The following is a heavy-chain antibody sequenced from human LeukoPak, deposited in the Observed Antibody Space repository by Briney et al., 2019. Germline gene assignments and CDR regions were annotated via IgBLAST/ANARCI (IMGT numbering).Heavy chain of an antibody. V-gene: IGHV3-74*01. D-gene: IGHD6-19*01. CDR3: ARGGWQGNWFDP. CDR2: INDDGSTT. Sequence: GGSLRLSCAASGFTFSSYWMHWVRQAPGKGLVWGSRINDDGSTTNYADSVKGRFTISRDNAKNTLYLQMNSLRAEDTAVYYCARGGWQGNWFDPWGQGTLVTVSS. J-gene: IGHJ5*02. CDR1: GFTFSSYW.